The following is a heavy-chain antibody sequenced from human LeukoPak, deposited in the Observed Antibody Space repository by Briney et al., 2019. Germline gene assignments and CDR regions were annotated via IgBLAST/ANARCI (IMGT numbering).Heavy chain of an antibody. J-gene: IGHJ4*02. CDR2: LSGNVHNP. CDR3: AKDTYGRFDF. V-gene: IGHV3-23*01. Sequence: RGSLRLSCAASGFTFSSYSMNWVRQAPGKGLEWVSGLSGNVHNPYYADSVKGRFIISRDNSKNTLYLQMNSLRAEDTATYFCAKDTYGRFDFWGPGTLVTVSS. D-gene: IGHD3-10*01. CDR1: GFTFSSYS.